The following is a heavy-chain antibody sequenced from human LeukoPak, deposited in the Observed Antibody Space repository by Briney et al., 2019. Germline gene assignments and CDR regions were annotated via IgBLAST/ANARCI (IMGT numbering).Heavy chain of an antibody. Sequence: GGSLRLSCAASGFTFSTYTINWVRQAPGKGLEWVSSISSSSDYIYYADSVKGRFTISRDNAKKSLSLQMNSLRAEDTAVYYCARDLEYSSGWYGYWGQGTLVTVSS. J-gene: IGHJ4*02. CDR2: ISSSSDYI. D-gene: IGHD6-19*01. CDR3: ARDLEYSSGWYGY. V-gene: IGHV3-21*01. CDR1: GFTFSTYT.